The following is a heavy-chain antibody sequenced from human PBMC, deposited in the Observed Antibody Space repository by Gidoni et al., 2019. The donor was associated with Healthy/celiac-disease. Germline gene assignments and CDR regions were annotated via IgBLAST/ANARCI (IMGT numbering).Heavy chain of an antibody. V-gene: IGHV3-30-3*01. CDR3: ARASYYYDSSFFDY. D-gene: IGHD3-22*01. CDR1: GFTFSSYA. Sequence: QVQLGEAGGGVVKPGRSLRLSCADAGFTFSSYAMHWVRQAPGKGLGWVAVISHDGSNKYYADSVKGRFTISRDNSKNTLYLQMNSLRAEDTAVYYCARASYYYDSSFFDYWGQGTLVTVSS. J-gene: IGHJ4*02. CDR2: ISHDGSNK.